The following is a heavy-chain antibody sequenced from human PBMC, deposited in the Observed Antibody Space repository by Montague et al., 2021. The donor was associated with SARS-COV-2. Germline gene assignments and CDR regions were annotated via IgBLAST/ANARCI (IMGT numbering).Heavy chain of an antibody. Sequence: SETLSLTCAVSGGSIRNYYWSWIRQPPGRGLEWIAYIYDSGNVDYNPSLKSRVTILVDTFKNQFSLKLSSVTAADTAVYYCAAQTDYYYYSLDVWGQGTTATVS. CDR1: GGSIRNYY. CDR3: AAQTDYYYYSLDV. J-gene: IGHJ6*02. CDR2: IYDSGNV. V-gene: IGHV4-59*08.